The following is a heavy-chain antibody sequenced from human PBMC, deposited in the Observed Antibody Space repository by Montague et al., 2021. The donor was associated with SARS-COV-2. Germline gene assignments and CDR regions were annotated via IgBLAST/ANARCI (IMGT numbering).Heavy chain of an antibody. V-gene: IGHV3-30*04. CDR1: GFTFSSYA. D-gene: IGHD2-15*01. CDR2: ISYDGSNK. CDR3: ARDLAKVVAAPHDDYYYYYGMDV. J-gene: IGHJ6*02. Sequence: SLRLSCAASGFTFSSYAMHWVRQAPGKGLEWVAVISYDGSNKYYADSVKGRFTISRDNSKSTLYLQMNSLRAEDTAVYYCARDLAKVVAAPHDDYYYYYGMDVWGQGTTVTVSS.